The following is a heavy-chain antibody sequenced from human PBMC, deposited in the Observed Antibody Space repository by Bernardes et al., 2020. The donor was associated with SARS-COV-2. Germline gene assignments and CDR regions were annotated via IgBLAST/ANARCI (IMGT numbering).Heavy chain of an antibody. CDR2: ISSSSSTI. D-gene: IGHD3-10*01. J-gene: IGHJ6*03. CDR1: GFTFSSYS. Sequence: GGSLRLSCAASGFTFSSYSMNWVRQAPGKGLEWVSYISSSSSTIYYADSVKGRFTISRDNAKNSLYLQMNSLRAEDTAVYYCARDASVSPWGLLTKYPFLSYYYMDVWGKGTTVTVSS. CDR3: ARDASVSPWGLLTKYPFLSYYYMDV. V-gene: IGHV3-48*04.